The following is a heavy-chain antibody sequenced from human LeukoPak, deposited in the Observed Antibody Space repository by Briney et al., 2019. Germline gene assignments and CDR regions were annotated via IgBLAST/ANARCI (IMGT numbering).Heavy chain of an antibody. CDR2: IIPIFGTA. V-gene: IGHV1-69*13. J-gene: IGHJ6*03. CDR3: ARGYSSSWSPSYYYYYMDV. CDR1: GGTFSSYA. D-gene: IGHD6-13*01. Sequence: SVKVSCKASGGTFSSYAISWVRQAPGQGLEWMGGIIPIFGTANYAQKFQGRVTITADESTSTAYMELSSLRSEDTAVYYCARGYSSSWSPSYYYYYMDVWGKGATVTVSS.